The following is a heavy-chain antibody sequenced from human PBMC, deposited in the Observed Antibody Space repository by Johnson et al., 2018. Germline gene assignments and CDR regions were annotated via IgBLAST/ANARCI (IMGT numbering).Heavy chain of an antibody. J-gene: IGHJ3*02. Sequence: QVQLVQSGPGLVKPSETLSLTCSVSGGSISSNPYSWGWIRQPPGKGLEWITGLSYSGFTYYNPSLKSRITTSLDTSKNQFALKLTSGTAAATAFYYCARPTSALGSSWPRFAFDIWGQGTLVSVSA. CDR2: LSYSGFT. D-gene: IGHD2-15*01. CDR1: GGSISSNPYS. V-gene: IGHV4-39*07. CDR3: ARPTSALGSSWPRFAFDI.